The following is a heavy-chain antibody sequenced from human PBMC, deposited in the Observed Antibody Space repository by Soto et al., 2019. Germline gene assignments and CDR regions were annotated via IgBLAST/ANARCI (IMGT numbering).Heavy chain of an antibody. Sequence: LRLSCAASGFTFSSYAMSWVRQAPGKGLEWVSAISGSGGSTYYADSVKGRFTISRDNYQNTLYLQMNSLRAEDTAVYYCAKERVAYSGYDYFDFWGQGTLVTVSS. CDR3: AKERVAYSGYDYFDF. CDR2: ISGSGGST. D-gene: IGHD5-12*01. CDR1: GFTFSSYA. J-gene: IGHJ4*02. V-gene: IGHV3-23*01.